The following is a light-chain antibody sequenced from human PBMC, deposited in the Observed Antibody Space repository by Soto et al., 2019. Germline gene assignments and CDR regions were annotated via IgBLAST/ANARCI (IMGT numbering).Light chain of an antibody. CDR3: MQGSHWPPIT. V-gene: IGKV2-30*02. CDR1: QSLVHRDGNTY. CDR2: KIS. Sequence: DVVVTQSPLSLPVTLGQAASISCRSSQSLVHRDGNTYLSWFRQRPGQSPRRLIYKISHREAGVHGRFGGSRPGTDFTLKIRRLEAEDVGLYYCMQGSHWPPITFSQGTRLEI. J-gene: IGKJ5*01.